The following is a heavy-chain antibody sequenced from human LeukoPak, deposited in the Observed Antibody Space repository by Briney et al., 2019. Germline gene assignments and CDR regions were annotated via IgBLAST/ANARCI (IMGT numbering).Heavy chain of an antibody. CDR3: ARDHLGGDY. V-gene: IGHV4-59*11. D-gene: IGHD3-16*01. CDR2: IYYSGST. Sequence: ASGTLSLTCTVSGGSISSHYWSWIRQPPGKGLEWIGYIYYSGSTNYNPSLKSRVTISVDTSKNQFSLKLSSVTAADTAVYYCARDHLGGDYWGQGTLVTVSP. CDR1: GGSISSHY. J-gene: IGHJ4*02.